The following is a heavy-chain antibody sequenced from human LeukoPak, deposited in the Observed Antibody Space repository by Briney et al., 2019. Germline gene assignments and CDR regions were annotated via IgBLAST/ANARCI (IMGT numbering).Heavy chain of an antibody. CDR3: ARDRGDAFDI. J-gene: IGHJ3*02. Sequence: ASVKVSCKASGYTFIDYYMHWVRQAPGQGLEWMGWISAYNGNTNYAQKLQGRVTMTTDTSTSTAYMELRSLRSDDTAVYYCARDRGDAFDIWGQGTMVTVSS. CDR1: GYTFIDYY. V-gene: IGHV1-18*04. D-gene: IGHD3-10*01. CDR2: ISAYNGNT.